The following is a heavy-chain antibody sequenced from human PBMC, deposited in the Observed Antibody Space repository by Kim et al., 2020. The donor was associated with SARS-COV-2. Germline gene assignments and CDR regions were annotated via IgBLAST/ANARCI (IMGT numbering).Heavy chain of an antibody. V-gene: IGHV1-69*13. CDR2: IIPIFGTA. Sequence: SVKVSCKASGGTFSSYAISWVRQAPGQGLEWMGGIIPIFGTANYAQKFQGRVTITADESTSTAYMELSSLRSEDTAVYYCARGLYDILTGAPDAFDIWGQGTMVTVSS. CDR1: GGTFSSYA. J-gene: IGHJ3*02. D-gene: IGHD3-9*01. CDR3: ARGLYDILTGAPDAFDI.